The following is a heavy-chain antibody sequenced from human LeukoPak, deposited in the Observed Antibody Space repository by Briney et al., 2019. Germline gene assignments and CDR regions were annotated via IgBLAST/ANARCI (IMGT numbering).Heavy chain of an antibody. J-gene: IGHJ4*02. Sequence: GGSLRLSCAASGFTFSSYAMSWVRQAPGKGLEWVSAISGSGGSTYYADSVKGRFTISRDNSKNTLYLQMNSLRAEDTAVYYCATSSGIAVAGGYWGQGTLVTVSS. CDR3: ATSSGIAVAGGY. CDR2: ISGSGGST. CDR1: GFTFSSYA. V-gene: IGHV3-23*01. D-gene: IGHD6-19*01.